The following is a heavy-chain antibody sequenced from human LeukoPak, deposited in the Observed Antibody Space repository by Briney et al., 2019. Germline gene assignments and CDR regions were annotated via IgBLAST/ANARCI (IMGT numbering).Heavy chain of an antibody. CDR3: AKGRDYDYFFDY. CDR1: GFTFSSYA. J-gene: IGHJ4*02. V-gene: IGHV3-23*01. Sequence: GGSLRLSCAASGFTFSSYAMSWARQAPGKGLEWVSAISGSGGSTYYADSVKGRFTISRDNSKNTLYLQMNSLRAEDTAVYYCAKGRDYDYFFDYWGQGTLVTVSS. CDR2: ISGSGGST. D-gene: IGHD3-16*01.